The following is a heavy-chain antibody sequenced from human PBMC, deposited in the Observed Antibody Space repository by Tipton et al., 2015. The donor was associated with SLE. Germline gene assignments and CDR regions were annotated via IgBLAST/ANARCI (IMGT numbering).Heavy chain of an antibody. CDR1: GGSFSGYY. CDR2: INHSGST. CDR3: ARGSPYGDYYVY. Sequence: TLSLTCAVYGGSFSGYYWSWIRQPPGKGLEWIGEINHSGSTNYNPSPKSRVTISVDTSKNQFSLKLSSVTAADTAVYYCARGSPYGDYYVYWGQGTLVTVSS. D-gene: IGHD4-17*01. V-gene: IGHV4-34*01. J-gene: IGHJ4*02.